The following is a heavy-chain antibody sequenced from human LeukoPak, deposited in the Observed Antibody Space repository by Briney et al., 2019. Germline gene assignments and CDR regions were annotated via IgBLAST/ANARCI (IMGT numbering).Heavy chain of an antibody. CDR2: IYHSGST. V-gene: IGHV4-38-2*02. CDR1: GYSISSGSY. D-gene: IGHD1-1*01. Sequence: SETLSLTCTVSGYSISSGSYWGWIRQPPGKGLEWVGSIYHSGSTYHNPSLKSRVTISVDTSKNQFSLKLSSVTAADTAVYYCARDASHWPYYFDYWGQGTLVTVSS. J-gene: IGHJ4*02. CDR3: ARDASHWPYYFDY.